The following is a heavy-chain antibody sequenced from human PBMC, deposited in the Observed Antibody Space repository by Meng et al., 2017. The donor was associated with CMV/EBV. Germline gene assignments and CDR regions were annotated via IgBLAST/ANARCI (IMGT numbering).Heavy chain of an antibody. J-gene: IGHJ6*02. CDR3: ARGSSTSSGGVYYYYGMDV. CDR1: GFTFSSYD. D-gene: IGHD2-2*01. V-gene: IGHV3-13*01. CDR2: IGTAGDT. Sequence: GGSLRLSCAASGFTFSSYDMHWVRQATGKGLEWVSAIGTAGDTYYPGSVKGRFTIPRENAKNSLYLQMNSLRAGDTAVYYCARGSSTSSGGVYYYYGMDVWGQGTTVTVSS.